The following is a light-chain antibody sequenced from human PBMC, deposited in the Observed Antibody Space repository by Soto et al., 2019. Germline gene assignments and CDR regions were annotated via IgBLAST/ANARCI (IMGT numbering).Light chain of an antibody. J-gene: IGKJ1*01. CDR3: QQYGSPPTWT. V-gene: IGKV3-20*01. CDR1: QSVYSRY. Sequence: EIVLTQSPDTLSLSPGERATLSCRASQSVYSRYLAWYQQKPDQVPRLLIYGASNRATGIPDRFSGSGSGTDFTLTISRLEPEDFAVYYCQQYGSPPTWTFGQGTKVEIK. CDR2: GAS.